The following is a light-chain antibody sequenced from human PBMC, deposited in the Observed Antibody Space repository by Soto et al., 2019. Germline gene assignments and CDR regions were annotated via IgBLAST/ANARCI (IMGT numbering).Light chain of an antibody. J-gene: IGLJ1*01. V-gene: IGLV2-14*01. Sequence: QTVVTQPASMSGSPGQSITISCTGTSSDIGDYNYVSWYQQRPDEAPKLVIYDVNSRPSGVSDRFSGSKSGNTASLTISGLQTEDEADYYCCSYTSSITYVFGTGTKLTVL. CDR1: SSDIGDYNY. CDR3: CSYTSSITYV. CDR2: DVN.